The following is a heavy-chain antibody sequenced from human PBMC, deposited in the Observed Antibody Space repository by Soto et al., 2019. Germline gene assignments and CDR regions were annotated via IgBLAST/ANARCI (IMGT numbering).Heavy chain of an antibody. CDR3: ARGASAYYYGSGSYYKSLGYVDY. D-gene: IGHD3-10*01. V-gene: IGHV4-34*01. CDR1: GGSFSGYY. J-gene: IGHJ4*02. Sequence: SETLSLTCAVYGGSFSGYYWSWIRQPPGKGLEWIGEINHSGSTNYNPSLKSRVTISVDTSKNQFSLKLSSVTAADTAVYYCARGASAYYYGSGSYYKSLGYVDYWGQGTLVTVST. CDR2: INHSGST.